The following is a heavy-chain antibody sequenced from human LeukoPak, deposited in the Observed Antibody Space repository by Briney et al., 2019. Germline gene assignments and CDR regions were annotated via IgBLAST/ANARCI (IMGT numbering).Heavy chain of an antibody. D-gene: IGHD6-13*01. CDR2: IYPGDSDT. CDR1: GYSFTSYW. Sequence: GESLKISCKGSGYSFTSYWIGWMRQMPGKGLEWMGIIYPGDSDTRYSPSFQGQVTISADKSISTAYLQWSSLKASDTAMYYCARFPNLGIAAAGSAVDYWGQGTLVTVSS. CDR3: ARFPNLGIAAAGSAVDY. V-gene: IGHV5-51*01. J-gene: IGHJ4*02.